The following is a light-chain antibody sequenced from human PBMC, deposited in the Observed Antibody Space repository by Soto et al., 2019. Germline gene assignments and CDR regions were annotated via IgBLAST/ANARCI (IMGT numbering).Light chain of an antibody. CDR2: EVS. CDR3: TSYTSSTTYV. V-gene: IGLV2-14*03. Sequence: QSVLTQPASVSGSPGQSITISCTGTNSDVGGYNYVSWYQQHPGKAPKLMIYEVSNRPSGISDRFSGSKSGTTASLTISGLQAEDEADYYCTSYTSSTTYVFGTGTKLTVL. CDR1: NSDVGGYNY. J-gene: IGLJ1*01.